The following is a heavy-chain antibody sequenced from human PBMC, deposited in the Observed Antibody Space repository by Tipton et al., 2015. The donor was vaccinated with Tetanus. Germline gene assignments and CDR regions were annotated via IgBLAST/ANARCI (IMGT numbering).Heavy chain of an antibody. CDR1: GFTFDDYA. J-gene: IGHJ4*02. CDR2: VSWNSNSL. Sequence: SLRLSCAASGFTFDDYAMHWVRQAPGQGLEWVSGVSWNSNSLDYADSVRGRFTISRDNAKNSVSPQMNRLRAEDTAMYYCVRDIRATKPYFFDYWGQGTLVSVSS. CDR3: VRDIRATKPYFFDY. V-gene: IGHV3-9*01.